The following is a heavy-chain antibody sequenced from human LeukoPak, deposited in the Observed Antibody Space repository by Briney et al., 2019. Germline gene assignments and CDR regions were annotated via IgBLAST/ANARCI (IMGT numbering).Heavy chain of an antibody. D-gene: IGHD3-3*01. V-gene: IGHV4-38-2*02. Sequence: PSETLSLTCTVSGYSISSGYYWGWIRQPPGKGLERIGSIYHSGSTYYNPSLKSRVTISVDTSKNQFSLKLSSVTAADTALYYCARDPSPDYDFWSGRGDYWGQGTLVTVSS. CDR3: ARDPSPDYDFWSGRGDY. CDR2: IYHSGST. CDR1: GYSISSGYY. J-gene: IGHJ4*02.